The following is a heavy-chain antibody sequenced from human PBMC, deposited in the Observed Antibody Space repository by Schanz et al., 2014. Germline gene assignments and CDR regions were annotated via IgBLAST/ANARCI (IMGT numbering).Heavy chain of an antibody. D-gene: IGHD3-10*01. CDR1: GGTFSSYA. Sequence: QVPLVQSGAEVKKPGSSVKVSCKASGGTFSSYAFSWVRQAPGQGLEWMGRIYLSDGSTRYAQKFQGRVTVTRDTSTTTVYMDLSSLISEDTAVYYCARGGVEMATIRDAFDLWGQGTMVTVS. V-gene: IGHV1-46*01. CDR3: ARGGVEMATIRDAFDL. J-gene: IGHJ3*01. CDR2: IYLSDGST.